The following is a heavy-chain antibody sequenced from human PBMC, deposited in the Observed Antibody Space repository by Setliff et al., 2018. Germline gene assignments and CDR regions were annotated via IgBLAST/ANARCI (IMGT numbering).Heavy chain of an antibody. CDR3: ARMSGFQYMDV. D-gene: IGHD3-3*01. J-gene: IGHJ6*03. CDR1: GVSIANTASY. V-gene: IGHV4-61*09. CDR2: IYTSWST. Sequence: PSETLSLTCNVSGVSIANTASYWSWIRQPAGKGLEWLGQIYTSWSTNYNPSLKGRATLSIDASKRQFSLKLTSVTAADTAVYYCARMSGFQYMDVWGKGTTVTVSS.